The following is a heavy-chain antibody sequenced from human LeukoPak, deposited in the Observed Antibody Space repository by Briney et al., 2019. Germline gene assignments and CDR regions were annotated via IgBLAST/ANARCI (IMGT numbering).Heavy chain of an antibody. J-gene: IGHJ3*02. D-gene: IGHD6-19*01. CDR1: GFTFSGYT. CDR2: ISASSSYI. Sequence: AGGSLRLSCAASGFTFSGYTMNWVRQAPGKGLEWVSSISASSSYIYYADSVKGRSTIPRDNAKISLYLQLNSLRAEDTAVYYCARLGGITVGAPDPAFDIWGQGTMVTVSS. CDR3: ARLGGITVGAPDPAFDI. V-gene: IGHV3-21*01.